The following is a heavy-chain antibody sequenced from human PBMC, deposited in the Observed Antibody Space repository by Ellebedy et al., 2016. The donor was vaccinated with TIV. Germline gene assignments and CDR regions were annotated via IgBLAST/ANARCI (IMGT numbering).Heavy chain of an antibody. D-gene: IGHD3-16*01. V-gene: IGHV3-7*01. CDR1: GFSFRSYW. CDR3: ARRGSYGDYAVQINSWFDT. Sequence: GGSLRLSCAASGFSFRSYWMSWVRQVPGKGLEWVANIYQDGGVQYYVDSVKGRFTISRDNADNSLFLQMNSLRAEDTAVYYCARRGSYGDYAVQINSWFDTWGRGTLVAVSS. J-gene: IGHJ5*02. CDR2: IYQDGGVQ.